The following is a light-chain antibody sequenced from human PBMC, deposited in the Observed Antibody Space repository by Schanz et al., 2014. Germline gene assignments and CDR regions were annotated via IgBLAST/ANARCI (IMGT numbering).Light chain of an antibody. CDR3: EQSNRVPFT. CDR1: QSVSTY. Sequence: DVQMTQSPSSLSASIGDRVTITCRASQSVSTYLNWYQQKPGKAPKLLMSGTSSLQSGVPSRFSGSGSGTDFTLTISSLQPEDFATYYCEQSNRVPFTFGPGTEVNVK. CDR2: GTS. J-gene: IGKJ3*01. V-gene: IGKV1-39*01.